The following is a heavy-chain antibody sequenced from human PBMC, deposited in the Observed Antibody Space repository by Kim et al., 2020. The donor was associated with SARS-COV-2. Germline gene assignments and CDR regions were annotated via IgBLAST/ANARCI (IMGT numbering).Heavy chain of an antibody. CDR3: AKDSSDYYDSSS. J-gene: IGHJ4*02. D-gene: IGHD3-22*01. V-gene: IGHV3-23*01. CDR2: ISGSGGST. Sequence: GGSLRLSCAVSGFTFSSHAMSWVRQAQGKGLEWVSAISGSGGSTYYADSVKGRFTISRDNSKNTLYLQMDSLGAEDTAVYYCAKDSSDYYDSSSWGQGTPVAGSS. CDR1: GFTFSSHA.